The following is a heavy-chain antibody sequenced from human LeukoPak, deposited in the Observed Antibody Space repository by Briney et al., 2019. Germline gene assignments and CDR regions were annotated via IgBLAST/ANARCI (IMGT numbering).Heavy chain of an antibody. D-gene: IGHD3-16*01. J-gene: IGHJ6*02. CDR3: ARGGGLDV. CDR1: GFTFSSYW. CDR2: INHNANVN. Sequence: GGSLRLSCAASGFTFSSYWMNWARQAPGKGLEWVASINHNANVNYYVDSVKGRFTISRDNAKNSLYLQMSNLRAEDTAVYFCARGGGLDVWGQGATVTVSS. V-gene: IGHV3-7*03.